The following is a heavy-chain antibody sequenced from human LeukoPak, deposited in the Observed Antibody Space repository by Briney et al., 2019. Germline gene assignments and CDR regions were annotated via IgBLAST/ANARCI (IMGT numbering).Heavy chain of an antibody. CDR1: GGSISSYY. J-gene: IGHJ4*02. D-gene: IGHD6-19*01. Sequence: PSETLSLTCTVSGGSISSYYWSWIRQSPGKGLEWIGYIYYTGSTNYNPSLKSRVTISVDTSKNQFSLKLSSVTAADTAVYYCARAKIAVAGTGAGGFVDYWGQGTLVTVSS. V-gene: IGHV4-59*01. CDR3: ARAKIAVAGTGAGGFVDY. CDR2: IYYTGST.